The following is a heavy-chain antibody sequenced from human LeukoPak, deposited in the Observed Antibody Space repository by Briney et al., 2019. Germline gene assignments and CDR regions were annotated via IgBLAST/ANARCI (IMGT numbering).Heavy chain of an antibody. D-gene: IGHD2-15*01. CDR2: IDTTGDT. Sequence: GGSLRLSCAASGFTFSTYDMHWVRQATGKGLEWVSAIDTTGDTYYPGSVKGRFTISRENAKNSLYLQMNSLRAGDTAVYYCARDRGGGHMDVWGKGTTVTVSS. CDR1: GFTFSTYD. J-gene: IGHJ6*03. V-gene: IGHV3-13*01. CDR3: ARDRGGGHMDV.